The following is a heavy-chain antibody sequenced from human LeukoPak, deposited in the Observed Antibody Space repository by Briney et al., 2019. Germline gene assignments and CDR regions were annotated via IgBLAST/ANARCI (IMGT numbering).Heavy chain of an antibody. CDR3: AKEEGYYDSSGYSIPYYYYYMDV. D-gene: IGHD3-22*01. CDR2: IRYDGSNK. Sequence: PGRSLRLSCAASGFTFSSYGMHWVRQAPGKGLEWVAFIRYDGSNKYYADSVKGRFTISRDNSKNTLYLQMNSLRAEDTAVYYCAKEEGYYDSSGYSIPYYYYYMDVWGKGTTVTISS. V-gene: IGHV3-30*02. CDR1: GFTFSSYG. J-gene: IGHJ6*03.